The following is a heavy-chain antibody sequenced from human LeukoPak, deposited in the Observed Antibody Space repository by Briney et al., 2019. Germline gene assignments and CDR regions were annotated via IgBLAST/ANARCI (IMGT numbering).Heavy chain of an antibody. CDR2: IYHIGST. V-gene: IGHV4-38-2*02. CDR1: GYSISSGYY. Sequence: SETLSLTCTVSGYSISSGYYWGWIRQPPGKGLEWIGSIYHIGSTYDNPSLKSRLTISVDTSKNQFSLKLSSVTAADTAVYYCARVPGGALNWFDPWGQGTLVTVSS. CDR3: ARVPGGALNWFDP. J-gene: IGHJ5*02. D-gene: IGHD1-1*01.